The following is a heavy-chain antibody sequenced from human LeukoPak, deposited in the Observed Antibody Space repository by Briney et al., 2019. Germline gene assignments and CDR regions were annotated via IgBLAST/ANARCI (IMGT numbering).Heavy chain of an antibody. D-gene: IGHD6-19*01. CDR1: GFTVSSNY. CDR2: IYSGGST. Sequence: GGSLRLSCAASGFTVSSNYMSWVRQAPGKGLEWVSVIYSGGSTYYADSVKGRFTISRDNSKNTLYLQMNSLRAEDTAVYYCARGFRSGWYEYYYYYGMDVWGQGTTVTVSS. CDR3: ARGFRSGWYEYYYYYGMDV. V-gene: IGHV3-66*01. J-gene: IGHJ6*02.